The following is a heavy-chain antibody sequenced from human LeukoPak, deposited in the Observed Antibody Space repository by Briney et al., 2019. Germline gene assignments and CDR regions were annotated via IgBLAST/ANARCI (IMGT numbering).Heavy chain of an antibody. J-gene: IGHJ4*02. Sequence: ASVKVSCKASGYTFTSYAMHWVRQAPGQRLEWMGWINAGNGNTKYSQKFQGRVTITRDTSASTAYMELSSLRSEDTAAYYCAREDYDFWSGYFNWGQGTLVTVSS. V-gene: IGHV1-3*01. CDR1: GYTFTSYA. CDR3: AREDYDFWSGYFN. D-gene: IGHD3-3*01. CDR2: INAGNGNT.